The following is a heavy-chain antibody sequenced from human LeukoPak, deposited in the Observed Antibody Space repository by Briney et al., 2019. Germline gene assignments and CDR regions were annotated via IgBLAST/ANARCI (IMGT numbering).Heavy chain of an antibody. CDR3: ASQYCSSTSCYLSWFDP. V-gene: IGHV1-69*13. D-gene: IGHD2-2*01. Sequence: SVKVSCKASGGTFSSYANSWVRQAPGQGLEWMGGIIPIFGTANYAQKFQGRVTITADESTSTAYMELSSLRSEDTAVYYCASQYCSSTSCYLSWFDPWGQGTLVTVSS. J-gene: IGHJ5*02. CDR2: IIPIFGTA. CDR1: GGTFSSYA.